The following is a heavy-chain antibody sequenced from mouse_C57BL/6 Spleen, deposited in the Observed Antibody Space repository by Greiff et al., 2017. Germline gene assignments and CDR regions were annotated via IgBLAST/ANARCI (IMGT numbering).Heavy chain of an antibody. CDR2: IWRGGST. J-gene: IGHJ2*01. V-gene: IGHV2-5*01. CDR3: AKAGEGTGADFGY. Sequence: VQLQQSGPGLVQPSQSLSITCTVSGFSLTSYGVHWVRQSPGKGLEWLGVIWRGGSTDYNAAFMSRLSITKDNSKSQDFFKMNSLQAADTAIYCCAKAGEGTGADFGYWGHGTTLTVSS. CDR1: GFSLTSYG. D-gene: IGHD3-3*01.